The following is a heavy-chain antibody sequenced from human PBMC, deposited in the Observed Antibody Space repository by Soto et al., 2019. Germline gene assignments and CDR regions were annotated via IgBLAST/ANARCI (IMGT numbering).Heavy chain of an antibody. CDR1: GGSISSGGYY. CDR2: IYYSGST. J-gene: IGHJ3*02. V-gene: IGHV4-31*03. CDR3: ARGRDGYNPAFDI. Sequence: QVQLQESGPGLVKPSRTLSLTCTVSGGSISSGGYYWSWIRQHPGKGLEWIGYIYYSGSTYYNPSLKSRVTISVDKSKNQFSLKLSSVTAADTAVYYCARGRDGYNPAFDIWGQGTMVTVSS. D-gene: IGHD5-12*01.